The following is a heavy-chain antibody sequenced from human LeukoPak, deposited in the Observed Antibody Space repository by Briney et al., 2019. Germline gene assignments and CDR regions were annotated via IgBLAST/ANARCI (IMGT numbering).Heavy chain of an antibody. CDR1: GFTFSTYG. D-gene: IGHD3-22*01. CDR2: ITSGVGIT. Sequence: GGSLRLSCAASGFTFSTYGMNWVRQAPGKGLEWVSIITSGVGITYYADSVKGRFTISRDNSRNTLYLQMNSLTAEDTAVYYCAKGDYYDLDYWGQGTLVTVSS. CDR3: AKGDYYDLDY. J-gene: IGHJ4*02. V-gene: IGHV3-23*01.